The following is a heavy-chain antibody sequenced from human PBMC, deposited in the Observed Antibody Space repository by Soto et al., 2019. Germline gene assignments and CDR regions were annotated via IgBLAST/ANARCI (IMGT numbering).Heavy chain of an antibody. V-gene: IGHV4-4*02. D-gene: IGHD2-8*02. CDR3: ARDKITGLFDY. CDR1: GGSISGSNW. CDR2: IYHSGST. Sequence: SETLFLTCAVSGGSISGSNWWSWVRQPPGKGLEWIGEIYHSGSTNYNPSLKSRVTISVDTSKNQFSLKLTSVTAADTAVYYCARDKITGLFDYWGQGTLVTVSS. J-gene: IGHJ4*02.